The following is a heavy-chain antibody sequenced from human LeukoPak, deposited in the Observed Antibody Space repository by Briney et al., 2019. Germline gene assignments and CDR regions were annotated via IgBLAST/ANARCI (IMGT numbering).Heavy chain of an antibody. CDR3: AKSFGNRQRGGFDY. D-gene: IGHD4-23*01. J-gene: IGHJ4*02. CDR1: GGSISSYY. V-gene: IGHV4-4*07. Sequence: SETLSLTCTVSGGSISSYYWSWIRQPAGKGLEWIGRIYTSGSTNYNPSLKSRVTMSVDTSKNQFSLKLSSVTAADTAVYYCAKSFGNRQRGGFDYWGQGTLVTVSS. CDR2: IYTSGST.